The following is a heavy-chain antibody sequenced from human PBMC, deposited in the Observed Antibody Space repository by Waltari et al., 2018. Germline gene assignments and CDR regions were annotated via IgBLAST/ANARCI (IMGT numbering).Heavy chain of an antibody. J-gene: IGHJ4*02. V-gene: IGHV3-33*01. CDR3: ARGVRYLVGEFDF. CDR2: IWNDGSQR. Sequence: QVHLVESGGGVVQHGKSLTLSCSASGFRFGTYAMHWVSQAPVKGLEWLAVIWNDGSQRYHAESVKGRFTISRDNFKNTLYLEMISLRADDTAVYYCARGVRYLVGEFDFWGQGALVTVSS. CDR1: GFRFGTYA. D-gene: IGHD3-9*01.